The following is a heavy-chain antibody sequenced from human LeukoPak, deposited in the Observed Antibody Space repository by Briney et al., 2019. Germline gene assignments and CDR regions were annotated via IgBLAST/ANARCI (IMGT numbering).Heavy chain of an antibody. CDR2: ISSTGVI. J-gene: IGHJ4*02. D-gene: IGHD7-27*01. Sequence: PGGSLRLSCAASGFTFSDYPMNWVRQTPGKGLEWVSYISSTGVIYYADSVRGRFSISRDNAMNSVYMQMNSLRAEDTALYYCARDHNWGFDYWDRGTLVTVSS. V-gene: IGHV3-69-1*01. CDR1: GFTFSDYP. CDR3: ARDHNWGFDY.